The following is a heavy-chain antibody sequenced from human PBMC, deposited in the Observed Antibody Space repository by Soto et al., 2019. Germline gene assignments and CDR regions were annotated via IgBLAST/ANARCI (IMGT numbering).Heavy chain of an antibody. J-gene: IGHJ6*02. V-gene: IGHV3-7*03. D-gene: IGHD1-20*01. CDR2: IKQDGSEK. Sequence: GGSLRLSCAAAGFTFSTYDMAWVRQAPGKGLEWVANIKQDGSEKYYVDSVKGRFTISRDNAKNSVYLQMNSLRAEDTAVYYCARDRTLTGAPRGMDVWGQGTTVTVSS. CDR1: GFTFSTYD. CDR3: ARDRTLTGAPRGMDV.